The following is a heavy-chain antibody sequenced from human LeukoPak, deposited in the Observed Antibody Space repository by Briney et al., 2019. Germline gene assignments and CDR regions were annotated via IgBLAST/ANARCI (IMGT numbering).Heavy chain of an antibody. D-gene: IGHD2-2*02. V-gene: IGHV1-69*13. CDR2: IIPIFGTA. CDR1: GGTFSSYA. J-gene: IGHJ5*02. CDR3: ARSGIVVVPAAIPRYNWFDP. Sequence: SVKVSCKASGGTFSSYAISWVRQAPGQGLEWMGGIIPIFGTANYAQKFQGRVTITADESTSTAYMGLSSLRSEDTAVYYCARSGIVVVPAAIPRYNWFDPWGQGTLVTVSS.